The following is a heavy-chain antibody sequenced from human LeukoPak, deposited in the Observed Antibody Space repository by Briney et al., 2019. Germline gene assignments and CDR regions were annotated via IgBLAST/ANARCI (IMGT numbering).Heavy chain of an antibody. CDR2: FDPEDGET. CDR3: ARDDLGYCNGGSCYSLYDY. V-gene: IGHV1-24*01. CDR1: GYTLTELS. J-gene: IGHJ4*02. Sequence: ASVKVSCKVSGYTLTELSMHWVRQAPGKGLEWMGGFDPEDGETIYAQKFQGRVTMTEDTSTDTAYMELSSLRSEDTAVYYCARDDLGYCNGGSCYSLYDYWGQGTLVTVSS. D-gene: IGHD2-15*01.